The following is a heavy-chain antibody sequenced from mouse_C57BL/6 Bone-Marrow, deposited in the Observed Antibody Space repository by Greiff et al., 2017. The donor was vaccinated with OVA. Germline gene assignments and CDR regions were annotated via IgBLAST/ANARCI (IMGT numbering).Heavy chain of an antibody. D-gene: IGHD1-1*01. CDR1: GFSFTSYG. J-gene: IGHJ3*01. V-gene: IGHV2-2*01. CDR3: ARNGITTVVEGSWFAY. CDR2: IWSGGST. Sequence: QVQLKQSGPGLVQPSQSLSITCTVSGFSFTSYGVHWVRQSPGKGLEWLGVIWSGGSTDYNAAFISRLSISKDNSKSQVFFKMNSLQADDTAIYYCARNGITTVVEGSWFAYWGQGTLVTVSA.